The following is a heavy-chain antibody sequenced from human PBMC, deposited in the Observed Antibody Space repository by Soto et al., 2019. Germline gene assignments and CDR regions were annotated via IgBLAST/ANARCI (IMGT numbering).Heavy chain of an antibody. Sequence: QVQLVESGGGVVQPGRSLRLSCAASGFTFSSYGMHWVRQAPGKGLEWVAVIWYDGSNKYYADSVKGRFTISRDNSKNTLYLQMNSLRAEDMAVYYCARDNLQVGGSYFLDYWGQGTLVTVSS. CDR3: ARDNLQVGGSYFLDY. D-gene: IGHD1-26*01. V-gene: IGHV3-33*01. J-gene: IGHJ4*02. CDR2: IWYDGSNK. CDR1: GFTFSSYG.